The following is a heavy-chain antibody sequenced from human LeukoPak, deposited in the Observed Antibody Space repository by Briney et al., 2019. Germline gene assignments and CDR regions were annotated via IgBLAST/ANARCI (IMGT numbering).Heavy chain of an antibody. J-gene: IGHJ4*02. Sequence: SETLSLTCSVSGGSISSSSYYWGWIRQPPGKGLEWIGSMFYSGNTYSNPSLKSRVTISVDTSKNQFSLKLSSVTATDTAVYYCARYSSGWIDYWGQGTLVTVSS. CDR3: ARYSSGWIDY. CDR1: GGSISSSSYY. CDR2: MFYSGNT. D-gene: IGHD6-19*01. V-gene: IGHV4-39*01.